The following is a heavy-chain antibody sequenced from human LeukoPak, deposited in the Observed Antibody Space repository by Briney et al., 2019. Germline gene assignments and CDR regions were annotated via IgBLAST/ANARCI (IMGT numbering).Heavy chain of an antibody. CDR1: GYTFTSYD. CDR3: ARGLKDGYNYEDLY. D-gene: IGHD5-24*01. J-gene: IGHJ4*02. Sequence: ASVKVSCKASGYTFTSYDINWVRQATGQGLEWMGWMNPNRGNPGYAQKFQGRVTMTRNTSISTAYMELSSLRSEDTAVYYCARGLKDGYNYEDLYWGQGTLVTVSS. CDR2: MNPNRGNP. V-gene: IGHV1-8*01.